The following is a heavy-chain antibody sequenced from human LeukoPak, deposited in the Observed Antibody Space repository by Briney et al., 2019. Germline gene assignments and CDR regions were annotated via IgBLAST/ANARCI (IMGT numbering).Heavy chain of an antibody. CDR2: IFASGST. J-gene: IGHJ4*02. Sequence: VASVKVSCKASGYTFTTYHVHWVRQAPGQGLEWMGIIFASGSTSFAQKFQGRVTMTRDTSTSTVYMELSSLRSEDTAVYFCAREPPSAYYFDYWGQGTLVTVSS. V-gene: IGHV1-46*01. CDR3: AREPPSAYYFDY. CDR1: GYTFTTYH.